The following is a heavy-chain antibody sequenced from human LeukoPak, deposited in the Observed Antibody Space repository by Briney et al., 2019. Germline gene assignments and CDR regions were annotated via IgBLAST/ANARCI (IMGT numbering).Heavy chain of an antibody. CDR3: ARKSWSGAFDI. CDR2: INWNGGST. J-gene: IGHJ3*02. CDR1: GFTFDDYG. V-gene: IGHV3-20*04. Sequence: GGSLRLSCAASGFTFDDYGMSWVRQAPGKGLGWVSGINWNGGSTGYADSVKGRFTISRDNAKNSLYLQMYSLRAEDTALYYCARKSWSGAFDIWGQGTMVTVSS.